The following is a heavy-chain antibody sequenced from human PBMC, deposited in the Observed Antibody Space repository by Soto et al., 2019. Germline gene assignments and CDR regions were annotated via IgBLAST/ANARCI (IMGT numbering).Heavy chain of an antibody. Sequence: VASVKVSCKASGYTFTSYGISWVRQAPGQGLEWMGWISAYNGNTNYAQKLQGRVTMTTDTSTSTAYMELRSLRSDDTAVYYCARDPAIVVVVAAPLDYWGQGTLVTVSS. CDR3: ARDPAIVVVVAAPLDY. D-gene: IGHD2-15*01. CDR1: GYTFTSYG. V-gene: IGHV1-18*04. CDR2: ISAYNGNT. J-gene: IGHJ4*02.